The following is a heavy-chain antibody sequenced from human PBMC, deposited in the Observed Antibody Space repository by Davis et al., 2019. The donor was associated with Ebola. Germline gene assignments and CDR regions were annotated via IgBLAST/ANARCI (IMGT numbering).Heavy chain of an antibody. J-gene: IGHJ4*02. CDR2: INPNSGGT. V-gene: IGHV1-2*06. Sequence: ASVMVSCKASGYTFISYDIHWVRQAAGQGLEWMGRINPNSGGTNYAQKFQGRVTMTRDTSISTAYMELSRLRSDDTAVYYCALPSGSYCSGGSCYSRPDDYWGQGTLVTVSS. CDR3: ALPSGSYCSGGSCYSRPDDY. D-gene: IGHD2-15*01. CDR1: GYTFISYD.